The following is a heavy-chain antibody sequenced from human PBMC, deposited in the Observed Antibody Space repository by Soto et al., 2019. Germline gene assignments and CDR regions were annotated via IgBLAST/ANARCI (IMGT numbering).Heavy chain of an antibody. CDR2: ISGSGIST. J-gene: IGHJ4*02. D-gene: IGHD3-22*01. CDR3: AKNSESSAYSSFDY. V-gene: IGHV3-23*01. Sequence: EVQLLESGGGLVQPGGSLRLSCAASGLTFSSYAMSWVRQAPGKGREWVSGISGSGISTYYADSVKGRFTISRDNSKNTLYLQMNSLRAEDTAVYYCAKNSESSAYSSFDYCGQGTLVTVSS. CDR1: GLTFSSYA.